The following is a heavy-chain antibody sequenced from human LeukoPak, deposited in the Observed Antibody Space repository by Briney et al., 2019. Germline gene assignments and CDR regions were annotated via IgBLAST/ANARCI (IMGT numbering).Heavy chain of an antibody. V-gene: IGHV3-23*01. J-gene: IGHJ4*02. D-gene: IGHD3-9*01. CDR2: LSASGGST. CDR1: GFTFSDYA. CDR3: ASLPGPLRLPYDILTGH. Sequence: GGSLRLSCAASGFTFSDYAMNWVRQAPGKGLEWVSALSASGGSTYYADSVKGRFTISRDNSRNTLYLQMNSLRAEDTAVYYCASLPGPLRLPYDILTGHWGQGTLVTVSS.